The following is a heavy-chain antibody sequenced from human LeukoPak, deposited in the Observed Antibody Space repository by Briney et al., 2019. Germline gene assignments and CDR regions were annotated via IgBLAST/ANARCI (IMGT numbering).Heavy chain of an antibody. CDR1: GDRVSINSAA. J-gene: IGHJ5*02. Sequence: SQTLSLTCAISGDRVSINSAAWNWIRQSPSRGLEWLGRTYYRSKWYNDYAASVKSRIIINPDTSKNQFSLQLNSVTPEDTAVYYCARDWDYGGKGDHFGPWGQGTLVTVSS. V-gene: IGHV6-1*01. CDR2: TYYRSKWYN. D-gene: IGHD4-23*01. CDR3: ARDWDYGGKGDHFGP.